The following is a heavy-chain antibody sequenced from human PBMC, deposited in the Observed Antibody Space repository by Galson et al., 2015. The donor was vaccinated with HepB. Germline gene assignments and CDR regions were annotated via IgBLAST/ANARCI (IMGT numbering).Heavy chain of an antibody. J-gene: IGHJ4*02. CDR2: ISTVHGNT. CDR3: ARDGGDKYSSAWRGIDY. CDR1: GYTFTSHS. D-gene: IGHD6-19*01. V-gene: IGHV1-3*04. Sequence: SVKVSCKASGYTFTSHSMHWVRQAPGQRPEWMGWISTVHGNTKYSQKFQGRVTITRDTSASTAYVELSSLRSEDTAVYFCARDGGDKYSSAWRGIDYWGQGTLVTVSS.